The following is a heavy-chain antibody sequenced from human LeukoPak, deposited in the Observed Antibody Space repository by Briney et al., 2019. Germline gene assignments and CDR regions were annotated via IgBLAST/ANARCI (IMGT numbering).Heavy chain of an antibody. V-gene: IGHV4-38-2*02. CDR3: ARVDSTAARPLDY. J-gene: IGHJ4*02. D-gene: IGHD6-6*01. Sequence: SETLSLTCTVSGYSISSGFFWGWIRQPPGKGLEWIGSVYHSGSTYYNPSLNSRVTISVDTSKNQFSLKLSSVTAADTAVYYCARVDSTAARPLDYWGQGTLVTVSS. CDR2: VYHSGST. CDR1: GYSISSGFF.